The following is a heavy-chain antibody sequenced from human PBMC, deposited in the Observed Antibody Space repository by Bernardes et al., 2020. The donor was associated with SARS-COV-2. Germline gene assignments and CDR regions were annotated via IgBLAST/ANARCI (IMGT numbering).Heavy chain of an antibody. V-gene: IGHV4-39*01. Sequence: SETLSLTCSVSGGSISSRSYYWGWIRQPPGKGLEWIGTIYYSGSTYYNPSLKSRVTISVDTSKNQFSLKLSSVTAADTAVYYCARHHPGFLEWTNWFDPWGQGTLVTVSS. CDR1: GGSISSRSYY. CDR3: ARHHPGFLEWTNWFDP. J-gene: IGHJ5*02. CDR2: IYYSGST. D-gene: IGHD3-3*01.